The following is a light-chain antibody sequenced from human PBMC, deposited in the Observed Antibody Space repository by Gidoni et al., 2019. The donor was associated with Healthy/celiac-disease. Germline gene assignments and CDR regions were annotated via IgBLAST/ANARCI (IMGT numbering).Light chain of an antibody. Sequence: EIVLTQSPATLSLSPGERATLSCRASQSVSSYLDRYQQKPGQAPRLLIYDASNRATGIPARFSGSGSGTDFTLTISSLEPEDFAVYYCQQRSNWPPWTFGQGTKVEIK. V-gene: IGKV3-11*01. CDR3: QQRSNWPPWT. CDR2: DAS. J-gene: IGKJ1*01. CDR1: QSVSSY.